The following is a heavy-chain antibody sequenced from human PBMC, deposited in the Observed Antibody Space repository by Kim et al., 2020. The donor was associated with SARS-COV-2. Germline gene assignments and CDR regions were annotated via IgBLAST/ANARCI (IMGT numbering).Heavy chain of an antibody. J-gene: IGHJ4*02. V-gene: IGHV6-1*01. CDR2: YN. CDR3: ARDSVRHFDY. Sequence: YNDYAVTVKNRITINPEPSQNHFSLQLNSVTPEDTAVYYCARDSVRHFDYWGQGTLVTVSS. D-gene: IGHD6-6*01.